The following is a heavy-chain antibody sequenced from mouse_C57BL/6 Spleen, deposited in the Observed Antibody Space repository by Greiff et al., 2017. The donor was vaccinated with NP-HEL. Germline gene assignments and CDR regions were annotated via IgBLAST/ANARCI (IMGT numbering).Heavy chain of an antibody. CDR3: ARSDYYYGSSPFAY. D-gene: IGHD1-1*01. V-gene: IGHV1-54*01. CDR1: GYAFTNYL. CDR2: INPGSGGT. J-gene: IGHJ3*01. Sequence: QVQLQQSGAELVRPGTSVKVSCKASGYAFTNYLIEWVKQRPGQGLEWIGVINPGSGGTNYNEKFKGKATLTADKSSSTAYMQLSSLTSEDSAVYFCARSDYYYGSSPFAYWGQGTLVTVSA.